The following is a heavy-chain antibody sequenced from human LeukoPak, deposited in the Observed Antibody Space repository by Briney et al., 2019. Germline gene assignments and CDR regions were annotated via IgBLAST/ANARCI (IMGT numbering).Heavy chain of an antibody. D-gene: IGHD1-26*01. V-gene: IGHV1-2*06. CDR2: INPNSGGT. CDR1: GYTSTGYY. CDR3: ARNGGGYGNLYYYMDV. Sequence: ASVKVSCKASGYTSTGYYMHWVRQAPGQGLEWMGRINPNSGGTNYAQKFQGRVTMTRDTSISTAYMELSRLRSDDTAVYYCARNGGGYGNLYYYMDVWGKGTTVTVSS. J-gene: IGHJ6*03.